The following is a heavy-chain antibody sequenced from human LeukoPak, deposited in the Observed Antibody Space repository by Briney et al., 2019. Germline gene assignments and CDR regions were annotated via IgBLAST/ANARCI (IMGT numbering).Heavy chain of an antibody. CDR3: AKVGAVAAVEN. CDR1: GFTVSSKY. V-gene: IGHV3-66*01. D-gene: IGHD6-19*01. Sequence: GGSLRLSCAASGFTVSSKYMSWVRQAPGKGLEWVSVIYTGETTYYADSVKGRFTISRDNSKNTLYLQMDGLRVEDTAVYYCAKVGAVAAVENWGQGTLVTVSP. J-gene: IGHJ4*02. CDR2: IYTGETT.